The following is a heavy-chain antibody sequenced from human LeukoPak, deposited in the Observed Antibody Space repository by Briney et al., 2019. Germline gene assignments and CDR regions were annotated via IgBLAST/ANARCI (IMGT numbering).Heavy chain of an antibody. Sequence: ASVKVSCKASGGTFSSYAISWVRQAPGQGLEWMGWISAYNGNTSYAQKLQGRVTMTTDTSTSTAYMELRSLRSDDTAVYYCARDGFPRTGDGLDYWGQGTLVTVSS. CDR3: ARDGFPRTGDGLDY. D-gene: IGHD7-27*01. J-gene: IGHJ4*02. V-gene: IGHV1-18*01. CDR1: GGTFSSYA. CDR2: ISAYNGNT.